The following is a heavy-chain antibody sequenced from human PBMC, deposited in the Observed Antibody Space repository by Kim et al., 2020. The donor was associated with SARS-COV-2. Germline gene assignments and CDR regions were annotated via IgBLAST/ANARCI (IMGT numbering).Heavy chain of an antibody. CDR3: ARSHYGSGSYYNAAFDI. J-gene: IGHJ3*02. D-gene: IGHD3-10*01. CDR1: GFTFSSYG. CDR2: IWYDGSNK. V-gene: IGHV3-33*01. Sequence: GGSLRLSCAASGFTFSSYGMHWVRQAPGKGLEWVAVIWYDGSNKYYADSVKGRFTISRDNSKNTLYLQMNSLRAEDTAVYYCARSHYGSGSYYNAAFDIWGQGTMVTVSS.